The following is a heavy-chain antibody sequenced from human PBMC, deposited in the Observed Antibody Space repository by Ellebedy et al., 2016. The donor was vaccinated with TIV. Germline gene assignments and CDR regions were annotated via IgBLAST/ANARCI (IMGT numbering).Heavy chain of an antibody. Sequence: GESLKISXAAPGFTFSSYGMHWVRQAPGKGLEWVAIIWYDGTKKYYTDSVKGRFTISRDNSKNTLYLQMNSLRAEDTAVYYCAREMLTGYYYYMDVWGKGTTVTVSS. CDR3: AREMLTGYYYYMDV. J-gene: IGHJ6*03. CDR2: IWYDGTKK. V-gene: IGHV3-33*01. CDR1: GFTFSSYG. D-gene: IGHD3-10*02.